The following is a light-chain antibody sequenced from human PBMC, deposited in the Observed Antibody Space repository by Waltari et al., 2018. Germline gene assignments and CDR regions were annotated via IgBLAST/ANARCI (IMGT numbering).Light chain of an antibody. CDR1: STDIGSYKL. CDR3: CSFSGRPWV. Sequence: QSALTQPASVSGSPGQSITISCTGTSTDIGSYKLVSWYQHHSGEAPKLIIYEDTQRPSGVSTRFSGSKSGSTASLTISGLEAEDEADYYCCSFSGRPWVFGGGTRLTVL. CDR2: EDT. J-gene: IGLJ3*02. V-gene: IGLV2-23*01.